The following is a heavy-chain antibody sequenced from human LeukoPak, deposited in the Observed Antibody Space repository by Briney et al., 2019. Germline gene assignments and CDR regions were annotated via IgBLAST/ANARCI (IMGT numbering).Heavy chain of an antibody. CDR2: MNPNSGNT. CDR1: GGTFSSYA. Sequence: ASVKVSCKASGGTFSSYAISWVRQAPGQGLEWMGWMNPNSGNTGYAQKFQGRVTITRNTSISTAYMELSSLRSEDTAVYYCARGLTGRIFGIWGQGTLVTVSS. J-gene: IGHJ4*02. CDR3: ARGLTGRIFGI. V-gene: IGHV1-8*03. D-gene: IGHD3-3*01.